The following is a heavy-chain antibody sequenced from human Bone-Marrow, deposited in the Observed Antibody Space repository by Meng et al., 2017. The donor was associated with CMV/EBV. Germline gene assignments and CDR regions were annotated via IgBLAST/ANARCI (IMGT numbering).Heavy chain of an antibody. Sequence: GGSLRLSCAASGFTFSSYWMSWVRQAPGKGLEWVANIKQDGSEKYYVDSVKGRFTISRDNSKNTLYLQMNSLRAEDTAVYYCARDKSSGEIDYWGQGTRVTGSS. CDR1: GFTFSSYW. V-gene: IGHV3-7*01. CDR3: ARDKSSGEIDY. CDR2: IKQDGSEK. J-gene: IGHJ4*02. D-gene: IGHD3-10*01.